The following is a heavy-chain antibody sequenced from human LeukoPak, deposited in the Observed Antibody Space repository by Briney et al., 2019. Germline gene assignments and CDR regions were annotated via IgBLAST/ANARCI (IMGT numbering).Heavy chain of an antibody. V-gene: IGHV4-39*01. CDR3: ARHVYCSSTSCYVDYYYYYYMDV. CDR1: GGSISSSSYY. Sequence: KASETLSLTCTVSGGSISSSSYYWGWIRQPPGKGLEWIGSIYYSGSTYYNPSLKSRVTISVDTSKNQFSLKLSSVTAADTAVYYCARHVYCSSTSCYVDYYYYYYMDVWGKGTTVTISS. CDR2: IYYSGST. J-gene: IGHJ6*03. D-gene: IGHD2-2*01.